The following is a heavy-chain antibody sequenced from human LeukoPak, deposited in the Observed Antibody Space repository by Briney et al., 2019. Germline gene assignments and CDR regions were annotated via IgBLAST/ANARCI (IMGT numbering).Heavy chain of an antibody. V-gene: IGHV3-23*01. CDR2: ISGSGSST. J-gene: IGHJ4*02. CDR3: AKEIPYDSGIDY. D-gene: IGHD5-12*01. CDR1: GFTFRSNT. Sequence: PGGSLRLSCAASGFTFRSNTMSWVRQAPGRGLEWVSVISGSGSSTYYADSVKGRFTISRDNSMNTLYLQMNSLRAEDTAVYYCAKEIPYDSGIDYWGQGTLVTVSS.